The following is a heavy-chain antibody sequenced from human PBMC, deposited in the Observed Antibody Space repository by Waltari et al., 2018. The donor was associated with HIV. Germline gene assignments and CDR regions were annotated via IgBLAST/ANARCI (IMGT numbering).Heavy chain of an antibody. CDR3: AGVRSPGYTYGFTYYYYGMDV. CDR1: VGSISSGLYY. CDR2: IFYSGST. D-gene: IGHD5-18*01. Sequence: VQLQESGPGLVKPSQTLSLTCTVPVGSISSGLYYWSWIPQHPGKDLEWIGNIFYSGSTSYNPSLKSRLAISVDTSKNQFSLNLRSVTAADTAVYYCAGVRSPGYTYGFTYYYYGMDVWGQGTTVTVSS. V-gene: IGHV4-31*03. J-gene: IGHJ6*02.